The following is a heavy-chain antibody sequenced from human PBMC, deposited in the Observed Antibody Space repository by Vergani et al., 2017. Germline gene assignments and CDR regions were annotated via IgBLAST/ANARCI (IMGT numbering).Heavy chain of an antibody. D-gene: IGHD3-9*01. V-gene: IGHV4-59*13. J-gene: IGHJ6*02. CDR2: IYSTGST. CDR3: ARVMYRDEASTGYRLEGMDI. CDR1: GGSFNTYY. Sequence: QVPLEESGPGLVKLSETLSLTCTVSGGSFNTYYWSWIRQSPGKGLEWIGYIYSTGSTNYNPSLNSRVTMSVDTSKNQFSLKLRSVTAADTAVYFCARVMYRDEASTGYRLEGMDIWGQGTTVTISS.